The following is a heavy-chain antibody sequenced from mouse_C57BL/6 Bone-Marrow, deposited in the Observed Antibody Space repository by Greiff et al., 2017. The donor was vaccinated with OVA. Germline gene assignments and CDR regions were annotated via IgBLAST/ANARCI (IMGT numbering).Heavy chain of an antibody. CDR2: INPGSGGT. Sequence: QVQLQQSGAELVRPGTSVKVSCKASGYAFTNYLIEWVKQRPGQGLEWIGVINPGSGGTNYNEKFKGKATLTADKSSSTAYMQLSSLTSEDSAVYFCASDYGSSWFAYWGQGTLVTVSA. D-gene: IGHD1-1*01. CDR3: ASDYGSSWFAY. J-gene: IGHJ3*01. V-gene: IGHV1-54*01. CDR1: GYAFTNYL.